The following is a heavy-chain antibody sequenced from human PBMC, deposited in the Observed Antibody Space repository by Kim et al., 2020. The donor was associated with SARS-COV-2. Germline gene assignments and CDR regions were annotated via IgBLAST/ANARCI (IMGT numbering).Heavy chain of an antibody. CDR2: ISSTSSTV. CDR3: VREYYSSSSRSFDY. V-gene: IGHV3-48*04. Sequence: GGSLRLSCAASGFTFSSYSMNWVRQAPGKGLEWVSYISSTSSTVYYADSVKGRFTISRDNAKNSLFLQMSSLRAEDTAVYYCVREYYSSSSRSFDYWGQG. D-gene: IGHD6-6*01. CDR1: GFTFSSYS. J-gene: IGHJ4*02.